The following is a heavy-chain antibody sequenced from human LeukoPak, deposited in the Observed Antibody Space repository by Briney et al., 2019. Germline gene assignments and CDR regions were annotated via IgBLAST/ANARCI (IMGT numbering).Heavy chain of an antibody. J-gene: IGHJ4*02. Sequence: SETLSLTCAVYGGSFTNYFWSWVRQSPGKGLEWIGEVADYGSVNYNPSLQSRVTISLDTSKNHFSLKVSSMTAADTAVYYCARRRVTVIVVSTFDSWGQGTLVTVSS. CDR1: GGSFTNYF. V-gene: IGHV4-34*01. CDR2: VADYGSV. CDR3: ARRRVTVIVVSTFDS. D-gene: IGHD3-22*01.